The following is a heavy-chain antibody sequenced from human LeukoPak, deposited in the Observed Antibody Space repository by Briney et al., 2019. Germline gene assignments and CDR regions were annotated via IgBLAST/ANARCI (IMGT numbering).Heavy chain of an antibody. V-gene: IGHV3-11*04. CDR3: ARVARHDFWSGYLYYFDY. CDR2: ISSSGSTI. D-gene: IGHD3-3*01. CDR1: GFTFSDYY. J-gene: IGHJ4*02. Sequence: GGSLRLSCAASGFTFSDYYMSWIRQAPGKGLEWVSYISSSGSTIYYADSVKGRFTISRDNAKNSLYLQMNSLRAEDTAVYYCARVARHDFWSGYLYYFDYWGQGTLVTVSS.